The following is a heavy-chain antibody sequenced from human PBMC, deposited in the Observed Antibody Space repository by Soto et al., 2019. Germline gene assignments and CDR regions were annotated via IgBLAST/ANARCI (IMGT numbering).Heavy chain of an antibody. V-gene: IGHV3-23*01. J-gene: IGHJ4*02. CDR2: ISGSGGST. CDR3: ATEHGYSSSWFEFDY. D-gene: IGHD6-13*01. CDR1: GFTFSSYT. Sequence: EVQLLESGGGLVQPGGSLRLSCADSGFTFSSYTMSWVRRAPGKGLEWVSAISGSGGSTYYADSVKGRFTISRDNSKNTLYLQMNNLRAEDTAVHYCATEHGYSSSWFEFDYWGQGTLVTVSS.